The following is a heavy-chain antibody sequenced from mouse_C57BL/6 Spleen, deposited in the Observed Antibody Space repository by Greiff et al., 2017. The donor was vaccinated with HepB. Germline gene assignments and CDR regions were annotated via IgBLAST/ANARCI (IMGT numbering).Heavy chain of an antibody. J-gene: IGHJ4*01. CDR1: GYAFSSYW. CDR2: IYPGDGDT. Sequence: QVQLKESGAELVKPGASVKISCKASGYAFSSYWMNWVKQRPGKGLEWIGQIYPGDGDTNYNGKFKGKATLTADKSSSTAYMQLSSLTSEDSAVYFCARCDSNYWIGAMDYWGQGTSVTVSS. D-gene: IGHD2-5*01. V-gene: IGHV1-80*01. CDR3: ARCDSNYWIGAMDY.